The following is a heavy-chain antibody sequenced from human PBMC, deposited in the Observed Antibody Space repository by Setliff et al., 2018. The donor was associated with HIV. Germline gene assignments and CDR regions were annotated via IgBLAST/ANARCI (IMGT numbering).Heavy chain of an antibody. J-gene: IGHJ4*02. CDR3: ARDRVGSWYSRAFDY. CDR2: ISAYNGNT. CDR1: GYTFTSYG. D-gene: IGHD6-13*01. Sequence: ASVKVSCKASGYTFTSYGISWVRQAPGQGLEWMGWISAYNGNTNYAQKLQGRVTMTTDTSTSTAYMELRSLRSDETAVYYCARDRVGSWYSRAFDYWGQGTLVTVSS. V-gene: IGHV1-18*01.